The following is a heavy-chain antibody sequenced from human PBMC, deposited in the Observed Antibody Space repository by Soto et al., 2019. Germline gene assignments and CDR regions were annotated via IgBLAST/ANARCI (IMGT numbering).Heavy chain of an antibody. D-gene: IGHD7-27*01. CDR2: IYWDADR. CDR1: GFSLATRGVG. V-gene: IGHV2-5*02. J-gene: IGHJ4*02. Sequence: QVTLKESGPTLVKPTQTLTLTCTFSGFSLATRGVGVGWIRQPPGKALEWLAVIYWDADRRYNPSLKTRVAITKDTSKNQVVLTMTTMDPVDTATYYCAHRRTVMENWAWGDFDYWGQGTLVTVSS. CDR3: AHRRTVMENWAWGDFDY.